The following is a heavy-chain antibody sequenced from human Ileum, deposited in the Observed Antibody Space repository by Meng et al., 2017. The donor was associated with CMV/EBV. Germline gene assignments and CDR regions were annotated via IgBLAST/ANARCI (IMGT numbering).Heavy chain of an antibody. V-gene: IGHV3-15*01. Sequence: GFTYSNAWMSGVRQDPGKGMEEVGRSKGKTDGGTTEYAAHVKDRFTISRDDSFNTLYLQMNTLNTEDTAVYFCAADHYASAYFDYWGQGALVTVSS. CDR2: SKGKTDGGTT. J-gene: IGHJ4*02. CDR3: AADHYASAYFDY. CDR1: GFTYSNAW. D-gene: IGHD3-16*01.